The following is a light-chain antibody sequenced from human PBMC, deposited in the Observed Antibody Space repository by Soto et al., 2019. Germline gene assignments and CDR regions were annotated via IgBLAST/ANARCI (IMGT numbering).Light chain of an antibody. CDR2: AAS. V-gene: IGKV1-9*01. CDR3: QQLNSYPLT. CDR1: QGISSY. J-gene: IGKJ4*01. Sequence: QFNQTPSSLSASVGDRVTLTCRGSQGISSYLAWYQQKPGKAPKLLIYAASTLQSGVPSRFSGSGSGTDFTLTISSLQPEDFATYYCQQLNSYPLTFGGGTKVDIK.